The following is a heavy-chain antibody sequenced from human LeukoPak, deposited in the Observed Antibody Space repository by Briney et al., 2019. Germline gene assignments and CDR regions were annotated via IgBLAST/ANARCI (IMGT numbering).Heavy chain of an antibody. CDR2: ISGSGVST. J-gene: IGHJ3*02. CDR3: AKDGGLGMGAFDI. V-gene: IGHV3-23*01. CDR1: GFTFSSYA. D-gene: IGHD7-27*01. Sequence: GGSLRLSCAASGFTFSSYAMSWVRQAPGKGLEWVSFISGSGVSTFYTDSMKGRFTISRDNSKNTLYLQVNSLRAEDTAVYYCAKDGGLGMGAFDIWGQGTMVTVSS.